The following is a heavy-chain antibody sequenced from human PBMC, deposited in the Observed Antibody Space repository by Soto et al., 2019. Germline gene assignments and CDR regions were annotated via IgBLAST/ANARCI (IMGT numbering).Heavy chain of an antibody. CDR2: ISYDGSNK. J-gene: IGHJ4*02. CDR3: ARDLPWYSSSSPSYYFDY. Sequence: GGSLRLSCAASGFTFSSYAMHWVRQAPGKGLEGVAVISYDGSNKYYADSVKGRFTISRDNSKNTLYLQMNSLRAEDTAVYYCARDLPWYSSSSPSYYFDYWGQGT. D-gene: IGHD6-6*01. V-gene: IGHV3-30-3*01. CDR1: GFTFSSYA.